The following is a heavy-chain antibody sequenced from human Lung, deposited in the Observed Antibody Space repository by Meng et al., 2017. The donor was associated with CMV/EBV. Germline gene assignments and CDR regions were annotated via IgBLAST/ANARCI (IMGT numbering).Heavy chain of an antibody. D-gene: IGHD2-2*01. CDR1: GYTFTGYY. V-gene: IGHV1-2*02. J-gene: IGHJ5*02. CDR3: AREGGSTADRFDP. CDR2: INPNSGGT. Sequence: CKASGYTFTGYYLHWVRQAPGQGLEWMGWINPNSGGTNYAQKFQGRVTMTRDTSISTAYMELSRLRSDDTAVYYCAREGGSTADRFDPWGQGTLVTVSS.